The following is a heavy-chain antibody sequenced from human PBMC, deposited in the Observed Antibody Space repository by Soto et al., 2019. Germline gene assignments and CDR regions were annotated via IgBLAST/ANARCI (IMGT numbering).Heavy chain of an antibody. CDR1: GGTFSSYA. J-gene: IGHJ6*02. CDR2: IIPIFGTA. CDR3: ARIAYCSGGSCYGPSYYYYGMDV. V-gene: IGHV1-69*12. Sequence: QVQLVQSGAEVKKPGSSVKVSCKASGGTFSSYAISWVRQAPGQGLEWMGGIIPIFGTANYAQKFQGRVTITADESTSTXXMXLXILRSEDTAVYYCARIAYCSGGSCYGPSYYYYGMDVWGQGTTVTVSS. D-gene: IGHD2-15*01.